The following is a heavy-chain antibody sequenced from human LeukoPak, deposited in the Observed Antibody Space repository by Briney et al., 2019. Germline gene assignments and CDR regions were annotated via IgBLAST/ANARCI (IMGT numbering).Heavy chain of an antibody. CDR3: ARRAGAYSHPYDY. V-gene: IGHV3-23*01. D-gene: IGHD4/OR15-4a*01. CDR1: GFTFSSYA. J-gene: IGHJ4*02. CDR2: ISNSDGST. Sequence: PGGSLRLSCAASGFTFSSYAMSWVRQAPGKGLEWVSTISNSDGSTYYADSVKGRFTISRDNSKNTPYLQMNSLRADDTAVYYCARRAGAYSHPYDYWGQGTLVTVSS.